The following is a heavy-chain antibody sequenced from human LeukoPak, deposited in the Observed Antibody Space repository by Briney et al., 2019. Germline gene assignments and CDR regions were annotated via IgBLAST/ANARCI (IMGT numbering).Heavy chain of an antibody. CDR1: GGSISSYY. J-gene: IGHJ4*02. CDR2: IYTSGST. Sequence: TSETLSLTCTVSGGSISSYYWSWIRQPAGKGLGWIGRIYTSGSTNYNPSLKSRVTMSVDTSKNQFSLKLSSVTAADTAVYYCARQPLSGQYYDYWGQGTLVTVSS. V-gene: IGHV4-4*07. D-gene: IGHD5-12*01. CDR3: ARQPLSGQYYDY.